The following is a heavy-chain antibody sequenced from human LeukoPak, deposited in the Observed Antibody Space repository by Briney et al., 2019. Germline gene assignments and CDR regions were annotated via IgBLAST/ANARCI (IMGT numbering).Heavy chain of an antibody. CDR1: GFPFTYAW. D-gene: IGHD3-10*01. V-gene: IGHV3-15*01. CDR3: TTGVRGD. J-gene: IGHJ4*02. Sequence: GGSLRLSCAASGFPFTYAWMNWVRQAPGKGLEWVGRITSKTDGGTTDYAAPVKGRFTNSRDDSKNMLYLQMNSLKTEDTAVYYCTTGVRGDWGQGTLVTVSS. CDR2: ITSKTDGGTT.